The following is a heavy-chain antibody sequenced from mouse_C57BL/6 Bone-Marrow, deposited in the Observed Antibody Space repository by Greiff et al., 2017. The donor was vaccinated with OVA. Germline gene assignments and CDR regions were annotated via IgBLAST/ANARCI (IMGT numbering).Heavy chain of an antibody. CDR2: IYPGSGPA. V-gene: IGHV1-55*01. CDR3: TRDTGDYEYYFDY. Sequence: VQLQQSGAELVKPGASVKMSCKASGYTFTSYWITWVKQRPGQGLAWIGDIYPGSGPANYNEKFKSKATLTVDTSSSTAYMQLSSLTSEDFAVYYCTRDTGDYEYYFDYWGQGTTLTVSS. CDR1: GYTFTSYW. J-gene: IGHJ2*01. D-gene: IGHD2-4*01.